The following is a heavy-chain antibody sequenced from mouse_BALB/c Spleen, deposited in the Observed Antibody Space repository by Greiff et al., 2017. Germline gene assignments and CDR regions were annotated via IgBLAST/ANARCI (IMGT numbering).Heavy chain of an antibody. V-gene: IGHV1-69*02. D-gene: IGHD4-1*01. CDR3: TQNWDDYAMDY. CDR2: IYPSDSYT. CDR1: GYTFTSYW. J-gene: IGHJ4*01. Sequence: QVQLQQPGAELVRPGASVKLSCKASGYTFTSYWINWVKQRPGQGLEWIGNIYPSDSYTNYNQKFKDKATLTVDKSSSTAYMQLSSTSEDSAVYYCTQNWDDYAMDYWGQGTSVTVSS.